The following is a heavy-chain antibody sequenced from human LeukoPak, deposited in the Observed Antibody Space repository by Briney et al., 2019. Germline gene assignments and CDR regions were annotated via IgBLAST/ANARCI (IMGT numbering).Heavy chain of an antibody. CDR2: IYPGDSDT. Sequence: GESLKISCKGSGYSFSTYWIGWVRQMSGKGLEWMGIIYPGDSDTRYSPSFQGQVTISADKSISTAYLQWTNLKASDTAMYYCARTSLTYTSSSPFDSWGQGTLVTVSS. D-gene: IGHD6-6*01. CDR3: ARTSLTYTSSSPFDS. J-gene: IGHJ4*02. CDR1: GYSFSTYW. V-gene: IGHV5-51*01.